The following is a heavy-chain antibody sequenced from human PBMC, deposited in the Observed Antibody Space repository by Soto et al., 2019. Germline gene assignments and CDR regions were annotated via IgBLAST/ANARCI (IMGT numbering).Heavy chain of an antibody. D-gene: IGHD1-26*01. CDR1: GFDISTYG. V-gene: IGHV3-33*01. CDR2: IWYDGSNQ. Sequence: SGGSLRLSCEASGFDISTYGLHWVRQAPGKGLEWLAFIWYDGSNQHYAASVKGRFTISRDNSRNTLYLQMNNLRADDTAVYFCARAVSSATYYDCIGYWGRGXLVTVSS. J-gene: IGHJ4*02. CDR3: ARAVSSATYYDCIGY.